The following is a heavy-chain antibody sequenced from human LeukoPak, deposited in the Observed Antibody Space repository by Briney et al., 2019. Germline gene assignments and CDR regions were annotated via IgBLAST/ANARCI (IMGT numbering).Heavy chain of an antibody. CDR1: GFTVSSHY. V-gene: IGHV3-66*01. CDR3: ARAGYDSSGIDAFDI. Sequence: AGGSLRLSCAASGFTVSSHYMSWVRQAPGKGLEWVSVIYSGGSTYYADSVKGRFTISRDNSKNTLYLQMNSLRAEDTAVYYCARAGYDSSGIDAFDIWGQGTVVTVSS. CDR2: IYSGGST. J-gene: IGHJ3*02. D-gene: IGHD3-22*01.